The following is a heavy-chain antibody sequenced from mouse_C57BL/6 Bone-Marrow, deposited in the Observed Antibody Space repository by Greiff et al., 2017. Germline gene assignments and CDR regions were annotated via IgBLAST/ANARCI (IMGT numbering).Heavy chain of an antibody. CDR2: INPSSGYT. D-gene: IGHD2-3*01. V-gene: IGHV1-7*01. Sequence: VQLQQSGAELAKPGASVKLSCTASGYTFTSYWMHWVKQRPGQGLEWIGYINPSSGYTKYNQKFKDQTTLTADKSSSTAYMQLSSLTYGDAAVYYFARFYHPFAYWGQWTLVTVSA. CDR3: ARFYHPFAY. CDR1: GYTFTSYW. J-gene: IGHJ3*01.